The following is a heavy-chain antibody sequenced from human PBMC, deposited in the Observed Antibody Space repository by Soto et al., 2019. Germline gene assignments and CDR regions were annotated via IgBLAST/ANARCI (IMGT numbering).Heavy chain of an antibody. Sequence: EVQLVESGGGLVKPGGSLRLSCAASGFTFSSYSMNWVRQAPGKGLEWVSSMSSSSSYIYYADSVKGRFTISRDNAKNSLYLQMNSLRAEDTAVYYCARDTYYYGSGSYSPWGQGTLVTVSS. D-gene: IGHD3-10*01. J-gene: IGHJ5*02. CDR3: ARDTYYYGSGSYSP. V-gene: IGHV3-21*01. CDR1: GFTFSSYS. CDR2: MSSSSSYI.